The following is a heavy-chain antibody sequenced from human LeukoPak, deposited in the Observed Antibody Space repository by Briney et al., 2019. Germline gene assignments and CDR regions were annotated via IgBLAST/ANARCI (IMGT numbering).Heavy chain of an antibody. CDR1: GFTFGDYA. V-gene: IGHV3-49*04. CDR2: IRSKAYGGTT. CDR3: TSIRGPLVGAIGY. D-gene: IGHD1-26*01. J-gene: IGHJ4*02. Sequence: GRSLRLSCTASGFTFGDYAMSWVRQAPGKGLEWVGFIRSKAYGGTTEYAASVKGRFTISRDDSKSIAYLQMNSLKTEDTAVYYCTSIRGPLVGAIGYWGQGTLVTVSS.